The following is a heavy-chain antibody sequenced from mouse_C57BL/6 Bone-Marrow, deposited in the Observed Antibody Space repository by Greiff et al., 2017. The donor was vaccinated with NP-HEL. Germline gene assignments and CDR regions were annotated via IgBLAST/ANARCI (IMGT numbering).Heavy chain of an antibody. CDR1: GYTFTDHT. V-gene: IGHV1-78*01. CDR2: IYPRDGST. Sequence: VQLQQSDAELVKPGASVKISCKVSGYTFTDHTIHWMKQRPEQSLEWIGYIYPRDGSTKYNEKFKGKATLTADKSSSTAYMQLNSLTSEDSAVYFCARALWLRRSHWYFDVWGTGTTVTVSS. CDR3: ARALWLRRSHWYFDV. D-gene: IGHD2-2*01. J-gene: IGHJ1*03.